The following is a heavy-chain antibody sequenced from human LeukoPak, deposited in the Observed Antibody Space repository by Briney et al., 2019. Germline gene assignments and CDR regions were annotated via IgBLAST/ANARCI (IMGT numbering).Heavy chain of an antibody. CDR1: GGSISSHY. J-gene: IGHJ4*02. V-gene: IGHV4-59*11. CDR3: ARVWSGYCSSTSCPPHFDY. D-gene: IGHD2-2*01. CDR2: IYYSGST. Sequence: PSETLSLTCTVSGGSISSHYWSWIRQPPGKGLEWIGYIYYSGSTNYNPSLKSRVTISVDTSKNQFSLKLSSVTAADTAVYYCARVWSGYCSSTSCPPHFDYWGQGTLVTVSS.